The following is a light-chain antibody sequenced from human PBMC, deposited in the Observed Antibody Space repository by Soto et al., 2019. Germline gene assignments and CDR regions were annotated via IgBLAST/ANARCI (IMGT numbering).Light chain of an antibody. CDR3: MQALQTPAYT. V-gene: IGKV2-28*01. J-gene: IGKJ2*01. Sequence: DNVMTQSPLSLPVTPGEPASISCRSSQSLLHSNGYNYLDWYLQKPGQSPQLLIYLGSNRASGVPDRFSGSGSGTDFTLKISRVEAEDVGVYYCMQALQTPAYTFGQGTKLEIK. CDR1: QSLLHSNGYNY. CDR2: LGS.